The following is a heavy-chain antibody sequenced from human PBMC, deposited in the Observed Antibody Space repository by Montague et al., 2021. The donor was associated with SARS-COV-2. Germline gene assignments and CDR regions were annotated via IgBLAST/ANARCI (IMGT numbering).Heavy chain of an antibody. D-gene: IGHD3-10*01. Sequence: SETLSLTCTVPGGSISSTAYYWGWIRQPPGKGLEWIGSIYYTVNTYYNPSLKSRVTISVDSSKNQFSLTLSSVSAADTAVYYCARQTTLLRGRAPPGVWGQGTTDTVSS. V-gene: IGHV4-39*01. CDR1: GGSISSTAYY. CDR2: IYYTVNT. J-gene: IGHJ6*02. CDR3: ARQTTLLRGRAPPGV.